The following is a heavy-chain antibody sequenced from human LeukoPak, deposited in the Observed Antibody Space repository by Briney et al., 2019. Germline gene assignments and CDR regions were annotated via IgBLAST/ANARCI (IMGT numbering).Heavy chain of an antibody. CDR1: GGTFSSYA. CDR3: ARVSRCSSTSCYMWDY. V-gene: IGHV1-69*04. CDR2: IIPILGIA. D-gene: IGHD2-2*02. Sequence: AASVKVSCMASGGTFSSYAISWVRQAPGQGLEWMGRIIPILGIANYAQKFQGRVTITADKSTSTAYMELSSLRSEDTAVYYCARVSRCSSTSCYMWDYWGQGTLVTVSS. J-gene: IGHJ4*02.